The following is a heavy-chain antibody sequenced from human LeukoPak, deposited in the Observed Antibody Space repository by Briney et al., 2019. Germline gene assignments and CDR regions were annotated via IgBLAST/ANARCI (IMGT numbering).Heavy chain of an antibody. CDR3: AKLKQWQPQRYFFEY. Sequence: RAGGSLTLSCAASGFTFSSYAMSWVRQAPGKGLEWVLTFSGTSTNSYADAVKGRVTISRDNSKNTLYLQMNSLRAEDTAVYYCAKLKQWQPQRYFFEYWGQGALVTVAS. CDR1: GFTFSSYA. D-gene: IGHD6-19*01. J-gene: IGHJ4*02. CDR2: FSGTSTN. V-gene: IGHV3-23*01.